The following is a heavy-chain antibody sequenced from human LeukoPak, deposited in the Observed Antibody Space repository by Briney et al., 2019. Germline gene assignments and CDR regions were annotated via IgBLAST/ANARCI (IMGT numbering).Heavy chain of an antibody. D-gene: IGHD4-17*01. CDR2: IYYSGST. V-gene: IGHV4-39*07. CDR1: GGSISSSTFY. J-gene: IGHJ5*02. CDR3: ARDLGYGDYGGDWFDP. Sequence: SETLSLTCTVSGGSISSSTFYWGWIRQPPGKGLEWIGTIYYSGSTFYNPSLKSRVTVSVDTSKNQFSLKLSSVTAADTAVYYCARDLGYGDYGGDWFDPWGQGTLVTVPS.